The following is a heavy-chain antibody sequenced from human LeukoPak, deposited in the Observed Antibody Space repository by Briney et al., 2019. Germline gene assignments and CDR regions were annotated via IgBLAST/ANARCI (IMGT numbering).Heavy chain of an antibody. Sequence: PGGSLRLSCAASGFTFSSYAMSWVRQAPGKGLGWVSAISGSGGSTYYADSVKGRFTISRDNSKNTLYLQMNSLRAEDTAVYYCAKDIVVVPAAKLVDAFDIWGQGTMVTVSS. CDR3: AKDIVVVPAAKLVDAFDI. V-gene: IGHV3-23*01. D-gene: IGHD2-2*01. CDR1: GFTFSSYA. J-gene: IGHJ3*02. CDR2: ISGSGGST.